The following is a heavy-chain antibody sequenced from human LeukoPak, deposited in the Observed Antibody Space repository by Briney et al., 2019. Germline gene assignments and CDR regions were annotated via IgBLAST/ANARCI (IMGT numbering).Heavy chain of an antibody. CDR2: ISSSSSYI. CDR3: AKDALISFRGAWSQSDS. D-gene: IGHD3-16*02. V-gene: IGHV3-21*04. J-gene: IGHJ4*02. CDR1: GFTFSSYS. Sequence: GGSLRLSCAASGFTFSSYSMNWVRQAPGKGLEWVSSISSSSSYIYYADSVKGRFTISRDNAKNSLYLQMNSLRAEDTAVYYCAKDALISFRGAWSQSDSWGQGTPVTVSS.